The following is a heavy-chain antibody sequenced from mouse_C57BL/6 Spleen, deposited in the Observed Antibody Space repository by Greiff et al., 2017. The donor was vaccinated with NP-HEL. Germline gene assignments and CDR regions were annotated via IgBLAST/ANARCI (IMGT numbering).Heavy chain of an antibody. Sequence: EAGGGLVQPKGSLTLSCAASGFSFNTYAMNWVRQAPGKGLEWVARIRSKSNNYATYYADSVKDRFTISRDDSESMLYLQMNNLKTEDTAMYYCVRHGGYYGSSYGRTYAMDYWGQGTSVTVSS. CDR3: VRHGGYYGSSYGRTYAMDY. D-gene: IGHD1-1*01. V-gene: IGHV10-1*01. J-gene: IGHJ4*01. CDR2: IRSKSNNYAT. CDR1: GFSFNTYA.